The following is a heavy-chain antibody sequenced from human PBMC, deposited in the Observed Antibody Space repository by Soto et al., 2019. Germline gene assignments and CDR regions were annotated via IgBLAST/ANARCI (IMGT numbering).Heavy chain of an antibody. D-gene: IGHD2-2*01. Sequence: QLVESGGGVVQPGRSLRLSCAASGFTFSSYGMHWVRQAPGKGLEWVAVIWYDGSNDDYVDSVKGRFTISRDNSNNMLYLEMNRLRAEDTAIYYCTRGYCSSYSCYGAAMDVWGQGTTITVAS. J-gene: IGHJ6*02. CDR1: GFTFSSYG. CDR3: TRGYCSSYSCYGAAMDV. CDR2: IWYDGSND. V-gene: IGHV3-33*01.